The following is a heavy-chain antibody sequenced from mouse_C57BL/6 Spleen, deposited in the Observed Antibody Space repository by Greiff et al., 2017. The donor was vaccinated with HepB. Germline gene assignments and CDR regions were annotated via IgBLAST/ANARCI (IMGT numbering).Heavy chain of an antibody. D-gene: IGHD2-4*01. CDR3: TREGYDYVGFDY. V-gene: IGHV5-9-1*02. CDR1: GFTFSSYA. Sequence: EVQLVESGEGLVKPGGSLKLSCAASGFTFSSYAMSWVRQTPEKRLEWVAYISSGGDYIYYADTVKGRFTISRDNARNTLYLQMSSLKSEDTAMYYCTREGYDYVGFDYWGQGTTLTVSS. J-gene: IGHJ2*01. CDR2: ISSGGDYI.